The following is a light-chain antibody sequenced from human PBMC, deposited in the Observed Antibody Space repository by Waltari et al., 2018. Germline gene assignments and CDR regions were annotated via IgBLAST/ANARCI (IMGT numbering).Light chain of an antibody. CDR2: GAS. Sequence: EILMTQSPGTLTVSPGDTVTPSCRASQSVNTNLAWSQQKPGQAPRLLIYGASNRATGTPARFSGSGSGTEFSLAISGLQSEDFAVYYCQQYNDWPPITFGQGTRLEIK. CDR1: QSVNTN. CDR3: QQYNDWPPIT. J-gene: IGKJ5*01. V-gene: IGKV3-15*01.